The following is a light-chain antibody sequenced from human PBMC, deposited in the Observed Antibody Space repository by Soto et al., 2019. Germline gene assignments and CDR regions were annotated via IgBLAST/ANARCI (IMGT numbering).Light chain of an antibody. CDR1: SSDVGAYNF. J-gene: IGLJ2*01. CDR3: SSYTITKVL. CDR2: EVS. V-gene: IGLV2-14*01. Sequence: QSALTQPASVSGSPGQSVTISCTGTSSDVGAYNFVSWYQQHPGKAPKLMIYEVSDRPSGVSNRFSGSKSGNTASLTISGLQAEDEADYYCSSYTITKVLFGGGTKLTVL.